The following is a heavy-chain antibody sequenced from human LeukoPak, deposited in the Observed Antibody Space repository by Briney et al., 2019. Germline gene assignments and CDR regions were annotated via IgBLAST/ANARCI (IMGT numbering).Heavy chain of an antibody. CDR1: GGSISSGGYY. V-gene: IGHV4-31*03. CDR2: IYYSGST. D-gene: IGHD2-15*01. Sequence: SQTLSLTCTVSGGSISSGGYYWSWIRQHPGKGLEWIGYIYYSGSTYYNPSLKSRVTISVDTSKNQFSLKLSSVTAADTAVYYCARDTPYCSGGSCYSKRRRSYAFGIWGQGTMVTVSS. J-gene: IGHJ3*02. CDR3: ARDTPYCSGGSCYSKRRRSYAFGI.